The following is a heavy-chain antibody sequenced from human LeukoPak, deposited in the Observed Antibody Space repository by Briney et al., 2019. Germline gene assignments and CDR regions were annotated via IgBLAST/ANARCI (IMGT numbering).Heavy chain of an antibody. CDR3: AKSGLNRFDY. Sequence: GGSLRLSCAASGFSFSSYEMNWVRQAPGKGLEWISYVSSSGRTIYYADSVKGRFTISRDNSKNTLYLQMNSLRAEDTAVYYCAKSGLNRFDYWGQGTLVTVSS. V-gene: IGHV3-48*03. D-gene: IGHD2-15*01. CDR2: VSSSGRTI. J-gene: IGHJ4*02. CDR1: GFSFSSYE.